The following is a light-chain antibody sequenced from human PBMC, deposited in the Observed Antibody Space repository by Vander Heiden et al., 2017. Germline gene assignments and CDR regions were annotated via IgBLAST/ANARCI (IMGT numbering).Light chain of an antibody. CDR2: DVS. Sequence: QSALTQPVSVSGSPGQSNTIPCTGNSSDIGGYNYVSWYQQHPGKAPKLMIHDVSDRPSGVSNRFSGSKSGNTASLTISGLQAEDEADYYCCSYTSSSTLYVFGTGTKVTVL. CDR3: CSYTSSSTLYV. V-gene: IGLV2-14*03. CDR1: SSDIGGYNY. J-gene: IGLJ1*01.